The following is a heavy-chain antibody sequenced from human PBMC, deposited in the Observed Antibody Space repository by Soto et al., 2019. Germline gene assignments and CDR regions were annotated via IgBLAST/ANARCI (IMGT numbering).Heavy chain of an antibody. CDR1: GGTFSSYA. CDR2: IIPIFGTA. Sequence: QVQLVQSGAEVKKPGSSVKVSCKASGGTFSSYAISWVRQAPGQGLEWMGGIIPIFGTANYAQKFQGRVTITADEXTXXAYMELSSLRSEDTAVYYCARGQSEGAHSDGAFDIWGQGTMVTVSS. CDR3: ARGQSEGAHSDGAFDI. V-gene: IGHV1-69*12. J-gene: IGHJ3*02. D-gene: IGHD5-18*01.